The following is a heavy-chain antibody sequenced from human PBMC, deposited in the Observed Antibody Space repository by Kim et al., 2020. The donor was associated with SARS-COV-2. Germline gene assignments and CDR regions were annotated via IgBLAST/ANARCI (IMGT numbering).Heavy chain of an antibody. J-gene: IGHJ4*02. Sequence: ASVKVSCKASGYTFTSYGISWVRQAPGQGLEWMGWISAYNGNTNYAQKLQGRVTMTTDTSTSTAYMELRSLRSDDTAVYYCARDPYSSGWLGFDYWGQGTLVTVSS. CDR1: GYTFTSYG. CDR3: ARDPYSSGWLGFDY. CDR2: ISAYNGNT. V-gene: IGHV1-18*04. D-gene: IGHD6-19*01.